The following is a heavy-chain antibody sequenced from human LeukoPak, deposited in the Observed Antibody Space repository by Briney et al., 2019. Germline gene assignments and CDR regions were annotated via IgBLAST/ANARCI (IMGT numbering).Heavy chain of an antibody. J-gene: IGHJ4*02. CDR3: AKDQATVTTLTFDY. D-gene: IGHD4-17*01. Sequence: PGGSLRLSCAASGFTFSSYSMNWVRQAPGKGLEWVSSISSSSSYIYYADSVKGRFTISRDNSKNTLYLQMNSLRAEDTAVYYCAKDQATVTTLTFDYWGQGTLVTVSS. CDR1: GFTFSSYS. CDR2: ISSSSSYI. V-gene: IGHV3-21*04.